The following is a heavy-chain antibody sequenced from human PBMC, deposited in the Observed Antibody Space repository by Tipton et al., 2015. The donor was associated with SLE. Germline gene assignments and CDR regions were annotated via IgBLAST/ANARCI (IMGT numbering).Heavy chain of an antibody. D-gene: IGHD3-22*01. V-gene: IGHV4-39*01. J-gene: IGHJ4*02. Sequence: LRLSCTVSGGSISSSSYYWGWIRQPPGKGLEWIGSIYYSGSTYYNPSLKSRVTISVDTSKNQFSLKLSSVTAADTAVYYCARGGDSSGYGDYWGQGTLVTVSS. CDR1: GGSISSSSYY. CDR3: ARGGDSSGYGDY. CDR2: IYYSGST.